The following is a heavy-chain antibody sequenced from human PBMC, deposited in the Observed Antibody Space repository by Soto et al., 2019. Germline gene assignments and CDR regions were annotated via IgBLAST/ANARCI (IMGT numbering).Heavy chain of an antibody. D-gene: IGHD1-1*01. V-gene: IGHV1-69*13. CDR3: ARDYYNSSVWFDP. CDR1: GYTLTELS. J-gene: IGHJ5*02. Sequence: SVNVSCKVSGYTLTELSMHWVRQAPGKGLELMGGIIPIFGTANYAQKFQGRVTITADXXXXXAXMXLXXXXSEXTAVYYCARDYYNSSVWFDPWGQGTLVTVSS. CDR2: IIPIFGTA.